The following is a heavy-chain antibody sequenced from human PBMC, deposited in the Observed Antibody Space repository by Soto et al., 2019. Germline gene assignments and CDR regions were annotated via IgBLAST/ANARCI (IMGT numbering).Heavy chain of an antibody. CDR2: IYSGGST. D-gene: IGHD5-18*01. CDR3: ARDRIYSYGRYYGMDV. J-gene: IGHJ6*02. Sequence: PGGSLRLSCAASGFTVSSNYMSWVRQAPGKGLEWVSVIYSGGSTYYADSVKGRFTISRDNSKNTLYLQMNSLRAEDTAVYYCARDRIYSYGRYYGMDVWGQGTTVTVSS. CDR1: GFTVSSNY. V-gene: IGHV3-53*01.